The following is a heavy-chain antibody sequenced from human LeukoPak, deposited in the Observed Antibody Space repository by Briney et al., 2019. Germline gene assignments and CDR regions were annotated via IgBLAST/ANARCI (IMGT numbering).Heavy chain of an antibody. CDR3: AREGPFTTNAFDI. D-gene: IGHD3-3*01. J-gene: IGHJ3*02. V-gene: IGHV3-30-3*01. CDR1: GFTFSSYA. CDR2: ISYDGSNK. Sequence: GRSLRLSCAASGFTFSSYAMHWVRQAPGKGLEWVAVISYDGSNKYYADSVKGRFTISRDNSKNTLYLQMNSLRAEDTAVYYCAREGPFTTNAFDIWGQGTMVTVSS.